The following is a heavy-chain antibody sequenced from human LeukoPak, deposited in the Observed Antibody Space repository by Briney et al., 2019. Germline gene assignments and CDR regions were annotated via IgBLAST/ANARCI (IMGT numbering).Heavy chain of an antibody. V-gene: IGHV3-48*03. CDR3: ARQHYLSWYFDL. Sequence: PGGSLRLSCAASGFTFSSYEMNWVRQAPGKGLEWFSYISSSGSTIYYADSVKGRFTISRDNAKNSLYLQMNSLRAEDTAVYYCARQHYLSWYFDLWGRGTLVTVSS. D-gene: IGHD1-26*01. CDR1: GFTFSSYE. CDR2: ISSSGSTI. J-gene: IGHJ2*01.